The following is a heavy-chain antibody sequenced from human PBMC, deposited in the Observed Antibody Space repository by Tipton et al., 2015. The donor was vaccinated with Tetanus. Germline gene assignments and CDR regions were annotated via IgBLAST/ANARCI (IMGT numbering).Heavy chain of an antibody. CDR2: VHPRGST. CDR3: ASGCAADRCRSLVNQYYFQY. V-gene: IGHV4-34*01. CDR1: GGSFSGSY. J-gene: IGHJ4*02. Sequence: TLSLTCAVYGGSFSGSYWSWVRQPPGKGLEWIGEVHPRGSTNYNPSLKSRVTISLDTSKTHFYLNLSSVTAADTAVYYCASGCAADRCRSLVNQYYFQYWGQGALVSVSS. D-gene: IGHD3-9*01.